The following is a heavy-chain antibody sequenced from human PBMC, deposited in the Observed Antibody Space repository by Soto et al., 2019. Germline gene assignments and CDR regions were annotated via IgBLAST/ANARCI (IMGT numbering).Heavy chain of an antibody. CDR2: IKQGGTEK. Sequence: EVQLVESGGGLVQPGGSLRLSCAASGFTFSSYWMSWVRQAPGKGLEWVANIKQGGTEKYYINSVKGRFTISRDSAKNSLYLQMNSLRAEDMAVYYCATDSPFEFWGQGTLVTVSS. J-gene: IGHJ4*02. CDR1: GFTFSSYW. D-gene: IGHD5-18*01. V-gene: IGHV3-7*03. CDR3: ATDSPFEF.